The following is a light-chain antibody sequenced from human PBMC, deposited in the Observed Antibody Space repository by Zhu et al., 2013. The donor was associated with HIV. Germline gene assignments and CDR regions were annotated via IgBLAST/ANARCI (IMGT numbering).Light chain of an antibody. J-gene: IGLJ2*01. Sequence: QSALTQPASVSGSPGQSITISCTGTSSDVGGYNYVSWYQQHPGKAPKLMIYEVSNRPSGVSNRFSGSKSGNTASLTISGLQADDEADYYCQSVDTSLSGLVFGGGTRLTVL. CDR1: SSDVGGYNY. CDR2: EVS. V-gene: IGLV2-14*01. CDR3: QSVDTSLSGLV.